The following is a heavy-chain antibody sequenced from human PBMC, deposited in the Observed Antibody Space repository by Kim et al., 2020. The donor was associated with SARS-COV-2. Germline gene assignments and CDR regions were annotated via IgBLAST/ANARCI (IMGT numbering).Heavy chain of an antibody. D-gene: IGHD3-3*01. CDR1: GFTFSSYS. J-gene: IGHJ3*02. CDR2: ISSSSSYI. CDR3: ARDKVDFWSGYRDAFEI. Sequence: GGSLRLSCAASGFTFSSYSMNWVRQAPGKGLEWVSSISSSSSYIYYADSVKGRFTISRDNAKNSLYLQMNSLRAEDTAVYYCARDKVDFWSGYRDAFEIWGQGTMVTVSS. V-gene: IGHV3-21*01.